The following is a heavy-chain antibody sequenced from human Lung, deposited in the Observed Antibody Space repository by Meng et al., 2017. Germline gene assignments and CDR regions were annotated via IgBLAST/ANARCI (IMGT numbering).Heavy chain of an antibody. CDR1: GDSVSSNSAA. J-gene: IGHJ5*01. D-gene: IGHD6-19*01. V-gene: IGHV6-1*01. CDR2: TYYRSKWYN. CDR3: ARSQQWLDS. Sequence: VHLQQSWPGLVKPSQTLLLTCAITGDSVSSNSAAWNWIRQSPSRGLEWLGRTYYRSKWYNGYAVSVRSRITMNPTTSKNQFSLQLNSVTPEDTAVYYCARSQQWLDSWGQGTLVTVSS.